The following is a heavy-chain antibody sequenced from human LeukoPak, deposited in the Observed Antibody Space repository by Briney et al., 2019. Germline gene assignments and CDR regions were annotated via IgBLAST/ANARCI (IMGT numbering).Heavy chain of an antibody. J-gene: IGHJ3*02. V-gene: IGHV3-43*02. D-gene: IGHD5-18*01. CDR2: ISGDGGST. Sequence: PGGSMRLSCAASGFTFDDYAMHWVRQAPGKGLEWVSLISGDGGSTYYADSVKGRFTISRDNSKNSLYLQMNSLRTEDTALYYCAKDMGDTAMVTFDIWGQGTMVTVSS. CDR1: GFTFDDYA. CDR3: AKDMGDTAMVTFDI.